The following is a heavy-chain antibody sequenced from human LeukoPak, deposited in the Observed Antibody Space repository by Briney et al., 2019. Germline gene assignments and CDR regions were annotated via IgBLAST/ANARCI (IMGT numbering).Heavy chain of an antibody. CDR1: GFTLSGNA. V-gene: IGHV3-23*01. CDR3: AKDLSWWAAADH. J-gene: IGHJ1*01. D-gene: IGHD2-15*01. CDR2: VGGDDRT. Sequence: PGGSLRLSCAASGFTLSGNAMSWVRQAPGRGLEWVSGVGGDDRTHYADSVRGRFTISRDNSMNTDSLAMDRLRVEDTAVYYCAKDLSWWAAADHWGQGALVTVAS.